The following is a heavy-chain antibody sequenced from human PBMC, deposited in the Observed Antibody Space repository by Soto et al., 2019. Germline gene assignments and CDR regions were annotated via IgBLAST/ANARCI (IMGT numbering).Heavy chain of an antibody. J-gene: IGHJ3*02. V-gene: IGHV1-69*13. CDR3: ASEKRDCSSTSCSDAFDI. D-gene: IGHD2-2*01. CDR1: GGTFSSYA. Sequence: GXSVKVSCKASGGTFSSYAISWVRQAPGQGLEWMGGIIPIFGTANYAQKFQGRVTITADESTSTAYMELSSLRSEDTAVYYCASEKRDCSSTSCSDAFDIWGQGTMVTVSS. CDR2: IIPIFGTA.